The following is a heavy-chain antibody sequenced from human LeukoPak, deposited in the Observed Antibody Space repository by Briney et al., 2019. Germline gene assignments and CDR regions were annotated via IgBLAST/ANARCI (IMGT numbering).Heavy chain of an antibody. CDR1: GLTLSNYG. CDR3: ARGSRFGVVGRDAFDI. V-gene: IGHV3-21*01. D-gene: IGHD3-3*01. Sequence: GRSLRLSCAASGLTLSNYGMHWVRQAPGKGLEWVSSISSSSSYIYYADSVKGRFTISRDNAKNSLYLQVNSLRAEDTAVYYCARGSRFGVVGRDAFDIWGQGTVVTVSS. CDR2: ISSSSSYI. J-gene: IGHJ3*02.